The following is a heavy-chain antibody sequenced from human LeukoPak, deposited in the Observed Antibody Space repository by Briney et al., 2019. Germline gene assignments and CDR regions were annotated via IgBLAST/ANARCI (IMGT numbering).Heavy chain of an antibody. CDR1: GYSFTSYW. CDR2: IYPDDSDT. D-gene: IGHD7-27*01. Sequence: GEPLKISCKGSGYSFTSYWIGWVRQMSGRGLEWMGIIYPDDSDTRYCPSFQGQVTISVDKSISTAYLQWSSLEAPDTALYYCARRPAGLAGWFFDLWGRGTLVTVSS. V-gene: IGHV5-51*01. CDR3: ARRPAGLAGWFFDL. J-gene: IGHJ2*01.